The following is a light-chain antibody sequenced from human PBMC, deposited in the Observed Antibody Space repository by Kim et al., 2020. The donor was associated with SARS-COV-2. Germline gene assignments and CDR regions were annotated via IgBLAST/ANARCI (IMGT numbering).Light chain of an antibody. CDR3: QQYVTSFRT. Sequence: PGERATLSCRASQSVTSNYLAWYQQNPGQPPRLLIYGASSRATGIPDRFSGSGSGTDFTLTISRLEPEDFAVYYCQQYVTSFRTFGQGTKLE. V-gene: IGKV3-20*01. CDR2: GAS. J-gene: IGKJ2*01. CDR1: QSVTSNY.